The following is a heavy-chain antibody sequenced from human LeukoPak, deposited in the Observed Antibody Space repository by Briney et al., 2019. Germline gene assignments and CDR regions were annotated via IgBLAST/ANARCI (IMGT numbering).Heavy chain of an antibody. J-gene: IGHJ4*02. Sequence: ALVKVSCKASGYSFTGYYMHWVRQAPGQGLEWMGWINPNSGGTNYAQKFQGRVTMTRDTSISTAYMELSRLRSDDTAVYYCARSDVMIFGVVSHFDYWGQGTLVTVSS. CDR3: ARSDVMIFGVVSHFDY. D-gene: IGHD3-3*01. CDR2: INPNSGGT. V-gene: IGHV1-2*02. CDR1: GYSFTGYY.